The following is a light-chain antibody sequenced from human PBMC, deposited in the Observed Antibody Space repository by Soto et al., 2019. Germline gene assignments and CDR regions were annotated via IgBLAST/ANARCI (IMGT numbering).Light chain of an antibody. V-gene: IGKV1-39*01. CDR3: QQSDSTPYT. CDR2: DAS. CDR1: QTISTY. Sequence: DIPMTQSPSSLSASVGDRVTITCRASQTISTYLTWYQQKPGKAPRLLIYDASILLSGVASRFSGSGTGTDFTLTIASLQPEDFSTYDCQQSDSTPYTFGQGTKVEI. J-gene: IGKJ2*01.